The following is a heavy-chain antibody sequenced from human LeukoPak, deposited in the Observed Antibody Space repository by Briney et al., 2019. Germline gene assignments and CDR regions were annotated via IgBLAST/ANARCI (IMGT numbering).Heavy chain of an antibody. CDR1: GFTFSSYG. J-gene: IGHJ3*02. V-gene: IGHV3-33*01. CDR3: ASPYSGSSDAFDI. CDR2: IWYDGSNK. Sequence: PGRSLRLSCAASGFTFSSYGMLWVRQAPGKGLARVAVIWYDGSNKYYADSVKGRFTISRDNSKNTLYLQMNSLSGEDTAVYYCASPYSGSSDAFDIWGQGTMVTVSS. D-gene: IGHD1-26*01.